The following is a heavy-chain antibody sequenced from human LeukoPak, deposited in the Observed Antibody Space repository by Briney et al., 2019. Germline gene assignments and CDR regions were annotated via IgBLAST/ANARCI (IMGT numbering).Heavy chain of an antibody. CDR3: AKTSRRDSTYDSPFDY. Sequence: GGSLRLSCAASGFTVSSEYMTWLRQTPEKGLEWVSIIYSDGGGGASYYADSVKGRFTISRDNSNNRLYLQMNSLRAEDTAIYYCAKTSRRDSTYDSPFDYWGQGTVVTVSS. D-gene: IGHD3-3*01. CDR2: IYSDGGGGAS. J-gene: IGHJ4*02. CDR1: GFTVSSEY. V-gene: IGHV3-53*01.